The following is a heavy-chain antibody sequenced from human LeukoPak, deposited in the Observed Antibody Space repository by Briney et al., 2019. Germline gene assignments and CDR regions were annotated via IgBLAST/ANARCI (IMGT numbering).Heavy chain of an antibody. CDR2: INHSGST. D-gene: IGHD3-10*02. CDR1: GGSFSGYY. Sequence: SETLSLTCAVYGGSFSGYYWSWIRQPPGKGLEWIGEINHSGSTNYNPSLKSRVTISVDTSKNQFSLKLSSVTAADTAVYYCVRMLPPFDYWGQGTLVTVSS. J-gene: IGHJ4*02. V-gene: IGHV4-34*01. CDR3: VRMLPPFDY.